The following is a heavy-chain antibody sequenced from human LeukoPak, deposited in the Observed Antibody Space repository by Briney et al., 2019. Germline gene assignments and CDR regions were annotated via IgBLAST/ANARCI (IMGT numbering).Heavy chain of an antibody. V-gene: IGHV4-59*12. Sequence: SSETLSLTCTVSGGSISSYYWSWIRQPPGKGLEWIGYIYYSGSTNYNPSLKSRVTMSVDMSKNQFSLKLSSMIAADTAVYYCARVSSSWYQDWYFDLWGRGTLVTVPS. CDR3: ARVSSSWYQDWYFDL. D-gene: IGHD6-13*01. CDR2: IYYSGST. J-gene: IGHJ2*01. CDR1: GGSISSYY.